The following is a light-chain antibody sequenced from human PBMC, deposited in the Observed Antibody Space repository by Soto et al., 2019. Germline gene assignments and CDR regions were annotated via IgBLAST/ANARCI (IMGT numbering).Light chain of an antibody. CDR1: SSNIASNT. Sequence: QSVLTQPPSASGTPGQRVTISCSGSSSNIASNTVNWYQQLPGTAPKLLIYNNNHRPSGVLDRFSGSKSGTSASLAISGPQSEDEADYYCAAWDDSLNGPLFGGGTKVTVL. V-gene: IGLV1-44*01. CDR2: NNN. CDR3: AAWDDSLNGPL. J-gene: IGLJ2*01.